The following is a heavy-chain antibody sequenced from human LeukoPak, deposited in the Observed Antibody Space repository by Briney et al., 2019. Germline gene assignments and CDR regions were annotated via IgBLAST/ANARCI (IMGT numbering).Heavy chain of an antibody. CDR3: ARATLGYCSGGSCETYYYYGMDV. D-gene: IGHD2-15*01. CDR1: GYTFTSYY. J-gene: IGHJ6*02. V-gene: IGHV1-69*13. Sequence: SVKVSCKASGYTFTSYYMHWVRQAPGQGLEWMGGIIPIFGTANYAQKFQGRVTITADESTSTAYMELSSLRSEDTAVYYCARATLGYCSGGSCETYYYYGMDVWGQGTTVTVSS. CDR2: IIPIFGTA.